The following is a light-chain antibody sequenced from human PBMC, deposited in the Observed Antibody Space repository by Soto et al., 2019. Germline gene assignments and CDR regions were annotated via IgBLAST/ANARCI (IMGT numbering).Light chain of an antibody. CDR1: QSVSSSY. CDR2: GAS. CDR3: QQYGSSPLLT. J-gene: IGKJ4*01. V-gene: IGKV3-20*01. Sequence: EIVLTQSPGTLSLSPGERATLSCRASQSVSSSYLAWYQQKPGQAPRLLIYGASSRANGIPDRFSGSGSGTDFTLTISRLEPEDFAVYYCQQYGSSPLLTFGGGTNVEIK.